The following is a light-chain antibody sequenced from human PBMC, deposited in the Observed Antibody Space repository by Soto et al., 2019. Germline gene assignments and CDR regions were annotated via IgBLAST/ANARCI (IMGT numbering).Light chain of an antibody. V-gene: IGLV1-44*01. Sequence: QSVLTQPPSASGTPGPRVTISCSGSSSNIGSSVVNWYQQLPGTAPKLLIYSNNQRPSGVPDRFSGSKSGTSASLAISGLQSEDEADYYCAAWDDRLNGPLFGTGPKVTVL. CDR3: AAWDDRLNGPL. J-gene: IGLJ1*01. CDR1: SSNIGSSV. CDR2: SNN.